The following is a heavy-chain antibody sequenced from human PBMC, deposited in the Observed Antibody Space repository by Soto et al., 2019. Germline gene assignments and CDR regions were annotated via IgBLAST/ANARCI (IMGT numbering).Heavy chain of an antibody. V-gene: IGHV4-39*01. J-gene: IGHJ6*02. CDR1: GGSISSSSYY. D-gene: IGHD6-13*01. CDR2: IYYSGST. CDR3: ASLSSSWVYYYYYYGMDV. Sequence: PSETLSLTCTVSGGSISSSSYYWGWIRQPPGKGLEWIGSIYYSGSTYYNPSLKSRVTISVDTSKNQFSLKLSSVTAADTAVYYCASLSSSWVYYYYYYGMDVWGQGTTVTVSS.